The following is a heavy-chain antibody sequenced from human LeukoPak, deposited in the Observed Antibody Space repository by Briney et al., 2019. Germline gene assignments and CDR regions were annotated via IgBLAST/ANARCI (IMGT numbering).Heavy chain of an antibody. D-gene: IGHD2-21*02. CDR3: ARVTDPRYNWFDP. Sequence: SETLSLTCTVSGDSISSYYWTWIRQPAGKGPEWIGRIHTSGSTNYNPSLKSRVNMSVDTSKNQFSLKLSSLTAADTAVYYCARVTDPRYNWFDPWGQGTLVTVSS. J-gene: IGHJ5*02. V-gene: IGHV4-4*07. CDR1: GDSISSYY. CDR2: IHTSGST.